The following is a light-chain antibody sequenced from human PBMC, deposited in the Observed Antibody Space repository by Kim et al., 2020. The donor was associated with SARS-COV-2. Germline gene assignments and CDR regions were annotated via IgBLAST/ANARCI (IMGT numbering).Light chain of an antibody. V-gene: IGLV1-47*01. J-gene: IGLJ1*01. CDR3: AAWDDSLSGYV. CDR2: RNN. CDR1: SSNIGSNY. Sequence: ELTQPPSASGTPGQRFTISCSGSSSNIGSNYVYWYQQLPGTAPKLLIYRNNQRPSGVPDRFSGSKSGTSASLAISGLRSEDEADYYCAAWDDSLSGYVFGTGTKVTVL.